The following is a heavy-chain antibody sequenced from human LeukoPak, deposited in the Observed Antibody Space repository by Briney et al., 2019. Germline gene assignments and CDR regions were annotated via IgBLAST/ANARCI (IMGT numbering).Heavy chain of an antibody. J-gene: IGHJ4*02. Sequence: PGGSLRLSCEASGFTFSSHYMDWVRQAPGKGLEWVAVIKQDGSEKYYVGSVTGRFTISRDNAQNSLYLQMNSLRAEDTAVYYCVRGMGFISDFWGRGTLVTVSS. CDR3: VRGMGFISDF. D-gene: IGHD3-10*01. CDR2: IKQDGSEK. CDR1: GFTFSSHY. V-gene: IGHV3-7*05.